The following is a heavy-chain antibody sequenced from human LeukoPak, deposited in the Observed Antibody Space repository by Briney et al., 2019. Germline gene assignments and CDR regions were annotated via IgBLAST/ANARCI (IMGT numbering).Heavy chain of an antibody. Sequence: SETLSLTCAVYGGFFSGYYWSWIRQPPGKGLEWIGEINHSGSTNYNPSLKSRVTISVDTSKNQFSLKLSSVTAADTAVYYCARGQAVYAFDIWGQGTMVTVSS. CDR3: ARGQAVYAFDI. V-gene: IGHV4-34*01. CDR2: INHSGST. CDR1: GGFFSGYY. D-gene: IGHD6-25*01. J-gene: IGHJ3*02.